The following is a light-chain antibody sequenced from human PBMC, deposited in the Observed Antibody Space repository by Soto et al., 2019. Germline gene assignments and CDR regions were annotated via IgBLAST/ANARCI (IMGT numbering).Light chain of an antibody. CDR1: QSVSSSY. V-gene: IGKV3-20*01. CDR2: GAS. CDR3: QQYGSSLSIT. J-gene: IGKJ5*01. Sequence: EIVLTHSPGTLSLSPGERATLSCRASQSVSSSYLAWYQQKPGQAPRLLIYGASSRATGIPDRFSGSGSGTDFTLTIGRLEPEDFAVYYCQQYGSSLSITFGQGTRLEIK.